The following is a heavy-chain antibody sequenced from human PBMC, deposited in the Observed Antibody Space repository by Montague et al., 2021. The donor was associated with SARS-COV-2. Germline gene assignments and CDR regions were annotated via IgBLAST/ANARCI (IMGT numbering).Heavy chain of an antibody. V-gene: IGHV4-59*08. CDR2: IYYSGST. D-gene: IGHD6-19*01. CDR3: ARQSGRLWGIAVAGAFDY. Sequence: SETLSLICTVSGGSISSYYWSWIRQPPGKGLEWIGYIYYSGSTNXNPSLKSRVTISVDTSKNQFSLKLSSVTAADTAVYYCARQSGRLWGIAVAGAFDYWGQGTLVTVSS. J-gene: IGHJ4*02. CDR1: GGSISSYY.